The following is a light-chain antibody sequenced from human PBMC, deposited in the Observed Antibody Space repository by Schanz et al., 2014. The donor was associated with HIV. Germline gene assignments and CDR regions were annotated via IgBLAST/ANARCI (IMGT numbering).Light chain of an antibody. J-gene: IGLJ1*01. CDR2: EVS. Sequence: QSALTQPPSASGSRGQSVTISCTGTSSDVGHYDYVSWYQQHPGKAPKLMIYEVSNRPSGVSNRFSGSKSGNTASLTISGFQAEDEADYYCSSYTTSSTLVFGTGTKLTVL. CDR3: SSYTTSSTLV. CDR1: SSDVGHYDY. V-gene: IGLV2-14*01.